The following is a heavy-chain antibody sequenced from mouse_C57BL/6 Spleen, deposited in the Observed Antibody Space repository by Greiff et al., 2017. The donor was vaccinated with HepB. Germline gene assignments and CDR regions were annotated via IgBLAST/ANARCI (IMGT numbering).Heavy chain of an antibody. J-gene: IGHJ4*01. V-gene: IGHV1-64*01. D-gene: IGHD2-5*01. CDR3: ASPTIVPHYYAMDY. CDR2: IHPNSGST. Sequence: QVQLQQPGAELVKPGASVKLSCKASGYTFTSYWMHWVKQRPGQGLEWIGMIHPNSGSTNYNEKFKSKATLTVDKSSSTAYMQLSSLTSEYSAVYYCASPTIVPHYYAMDYWGQGTSVTVSS. CDR1: GYTFTSYW.